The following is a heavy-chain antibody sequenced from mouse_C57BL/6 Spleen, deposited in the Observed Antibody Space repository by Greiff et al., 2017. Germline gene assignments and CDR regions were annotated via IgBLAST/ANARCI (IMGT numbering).Heavy chain of an antibody. V-gene: IGHV1-39*01. CDR2: INPNYGTT. J-gene: IGHJ4*01. Sequence: VQLKQSGPELVKPGASVKISCKASGYSFTDYNMNWVKQSNGKSLEWIGVINPNYGTTSYNQKFKGKATLTVDQSSSTAYMQLNSLTSEDSAVYYCASSTMVTTDPYYYAMDYWGQGTSVTVSS. CDR1: GYSFTDYN. D-gene: IGHD2-2*01. CDR3: ASSTMVTTDPYYYAMDY.